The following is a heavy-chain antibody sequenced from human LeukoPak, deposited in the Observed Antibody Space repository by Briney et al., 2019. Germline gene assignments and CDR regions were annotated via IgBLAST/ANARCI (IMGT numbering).Heavy chain of an antibody. CDR3: AKARIAAAGGGVDY. CDR2: ISGSGGST. D-gene: IGHD6-13*01. J-gene: IGHJ4*02. CDR1: GFTFSSYA. V-gene: IGHV3-23*01. Sequence: GGSLRLSCAASGFTFSSYAMSWVRQAPGKGLEWVSAISGSGGSTYYADSVKGRFTISRDNSKNTLYLQMNSLRAEDTALYYCAKARIAAAGGGVDYWGEGTLVTVSS.